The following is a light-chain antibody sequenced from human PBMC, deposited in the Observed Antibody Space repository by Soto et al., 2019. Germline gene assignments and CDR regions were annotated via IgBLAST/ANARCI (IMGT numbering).Light chain of an antibody. J-gene: IGKJ3*01. CDR2: AAS. Sequence: AIRMTQSPSSFSASTGDRVTITCRASQGISSYLACYQQKPGKAPKLLIYAASTLQSVVPSRFSGSGSGTDFTLPIRCLQAAAFAPYYCQPYYIYPYPFCPGNQVDIK. CDR3: QPYYIYPYP. CDR1: QGISSY. V-gene: IGKV1-8*01.